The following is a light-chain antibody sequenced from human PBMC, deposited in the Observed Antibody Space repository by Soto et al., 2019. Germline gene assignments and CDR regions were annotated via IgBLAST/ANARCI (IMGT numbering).Light chain of an antibody. CDR1: QSINSNY. CDR3: QDYGGSPLIT. CDR2: GAS. V-gene: IGKV3-20*01. J-gene: IGKJ5*01. Sequence: EIVLTQSPGTLSLSPGERATLSCRASQSINSNYLAWYQQKPGQAPRIIMYGASTMATCIPDRFRGSGSGTDFGLTVSRLEAEDFAGYYCQDYGGSPLITFGQGTRLDIK.